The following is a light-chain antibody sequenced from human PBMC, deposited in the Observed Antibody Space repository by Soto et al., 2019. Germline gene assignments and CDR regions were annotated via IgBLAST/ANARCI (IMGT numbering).Light chain of an antibody. V-gene: IGLV1-40*01. CDR3: QSYGSSLSGYV. CDR1: SSNIGAGYD. CDR2: GNS. J-gene: IGLJ1*01. Sequence: QSVLTQPPSVSGAPGHRVTISCTGSSSNIGAGYDVHWYQQLPGTAPKLLIYGNSNRPSGVPDRFSGSKSGTSASLAITGLQAEDEADYYCQSYGSSLSGYVFGTGTKVTVL.